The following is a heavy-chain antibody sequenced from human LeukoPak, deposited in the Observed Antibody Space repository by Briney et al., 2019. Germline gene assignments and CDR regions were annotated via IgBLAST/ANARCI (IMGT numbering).Heavy chain of an antibody. V-gene: IGHV1-46*01. CDR3: AREPRDYDFWSGYSALFDP. D-gene: IGHD3-3*01. J-gene: IGHJ5*02. Sequence: GASVKVSCKASGYTFTSYYMHWVRQAPGQGLEWMGIINPSGGSTSYARKFQGRVTMTRDMSTSTVYMELSSLRSEDTAVYYCAREPRDYDFWSGYSALFDPWGQGTLVTVSS. CDR1: GYTFTSYY. CDR2: INPSGGST.